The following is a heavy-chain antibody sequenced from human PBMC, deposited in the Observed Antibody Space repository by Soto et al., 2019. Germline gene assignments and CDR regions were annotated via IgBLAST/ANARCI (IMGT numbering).Heavy chain of an antibody. Sequence: SVKVSCKASGFTFTSSSVQWVRQARGQRLEWIGWVVVDTGNTNYAQKFQERVTMTTDTSTSTAYMELRSLRSDDTAVYYCNYGDYRSVDYWGQGTLVTVSS. J-gene: IGHJ4*02. CDR1: GFTFTSSS. CDR2: VVVDTGNT. D-gene: IGHD4-17*01. CDR3: NYGDYRSVDY. V-gene: IGHV1-58*01.